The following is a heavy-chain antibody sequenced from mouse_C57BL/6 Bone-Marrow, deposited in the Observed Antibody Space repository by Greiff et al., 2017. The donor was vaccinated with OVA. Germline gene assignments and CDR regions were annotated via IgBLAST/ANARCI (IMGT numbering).Heavy chain of an antibody. Sequence: EVNVVESGGGLVQPGESLKLSCESNEYEFPSHDMSWVRKTPEKRLELVAAINSDGGSTYYPDTMERRFIISRDNTKKTLYLQMSSLRSEDTALYYCARSNYGSTHWYFDVWGTGTTVTVSS. D-gene: IGHD1-1*01. J-gene: IGHJ1*03. CDR1: EYEFPSHD. V-gene: IGHV5-2*01. CDR3: ARSNYGSTHWYFDV. CDR2: INSDGGST.